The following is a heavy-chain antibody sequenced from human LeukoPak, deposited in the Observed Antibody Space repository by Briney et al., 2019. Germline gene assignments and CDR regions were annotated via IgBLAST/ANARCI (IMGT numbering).Heavy chain of an antibody. CDR2: INHSGST. D-gene: IGHD1-1*01. CDR1: GGSFSGYY. CDR3: ARLEIDWNDGWIPVRVGGDVFDI. J-gene: IGHJ3*02. Sequence: PSETLSLTCAVYGGSFSGYYWSWIRQPPGKGLEWIGEINHSGSTNYNPSLKSRVTISVDTSKNQFSLKLSSVTAADTAVYYCARLEIDWNDGWIPVRVGGDVFDIWGQGTMVTVSS. V-gene: IGHV4-34*01.